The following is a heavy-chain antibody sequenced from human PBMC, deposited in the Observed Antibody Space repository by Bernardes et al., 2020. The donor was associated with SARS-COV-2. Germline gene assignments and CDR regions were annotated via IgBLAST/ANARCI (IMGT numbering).Heavy chain of an antibody. CDR2: ISGSGGST. Sequence: GGALIPPCAASGFTFNSYAMSWVRQAPGTGLEWVSAISGSGGSTYYADSVKGRFTISRDNSKNTLYLQMNSLRAEDTAVYYCAWGVTRSGYWGQGTLVTVSS. J-gene: IGHJ4*02. D-gene: IGHD4-17*01. CDR3: AWGVTRSGY. CDR1: GFTFNSYA. V-gene: IGHV3-23*01.